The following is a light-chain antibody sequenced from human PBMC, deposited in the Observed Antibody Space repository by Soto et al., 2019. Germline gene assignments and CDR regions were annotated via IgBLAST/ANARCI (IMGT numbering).Light chain of an antibody. CDR2: GVS. CDR1: SSDVGGYNY. J-gene: IGLJ2*01. CDR3: SSYAGTNNYVV. V-gene: IGLV2-8*01. Sequence: QLVLTQPPSASGSPGQSVTISCTGTSSDVGGYNYVSWYQQHPGKAPKLMIYGVSERPSGVPDRFSGSKSGNTASLTVSGLQAGDEADYYCSSYAGTNNYVVFGGGTKLTVL.